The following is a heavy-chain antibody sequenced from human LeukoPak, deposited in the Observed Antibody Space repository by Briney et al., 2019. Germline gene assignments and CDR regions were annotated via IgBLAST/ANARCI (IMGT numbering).Heavy chain of an antibody. V-gene: IGHV1-8*01. D-gene: IGHD3-10*01. CDR1: GYTFTSYD. CDR3: ARGRRGSGSIYGMDV. J-gene: IGHJ6*02. Sequence: ASVKVSCKASGYTFTSYDINWVRQATGQGLEWMGWMNPNSGNTGYAQKFQGRVTMTRNTSISTAYMELSSLRSGDTAVYYCARGRRGSGSIYGMDVWGQGTTVTVSS. CDR2: MNPNSGNT.